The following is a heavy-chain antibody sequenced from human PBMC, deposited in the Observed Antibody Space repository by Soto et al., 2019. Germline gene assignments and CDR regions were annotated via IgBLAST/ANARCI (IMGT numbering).Heavy chain of an antibody. CDR2: INPANGDT. Sequence: QVQLVQSGAEVKKPGASVRVSCRASGYTFPYFGIHWVRQAPGQSLEWMGSINPANGDTPYSQKFQGGVTITSDTSATTVYMEMVRLTSADTAVYYCARRVGDGQFDFWGQGTLITVSS. J-gene: IGHJ4*02. V-gene: IGHV1-3*01. CDR3: ARRVGDGQFDF. CDR1: GYTFPYFG. D-gene: IGHD1-26*01.